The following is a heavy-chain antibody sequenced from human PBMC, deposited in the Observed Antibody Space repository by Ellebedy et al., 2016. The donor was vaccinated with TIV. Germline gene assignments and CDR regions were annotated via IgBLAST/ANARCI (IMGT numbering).Heavy chain of an antibody. V-gene: IGHV1-8*01. J-gene: IGHJ5*02. Sequence: ASVKVSCXASGYTFTSYDINWVRQATGQGLEWMGWMNPNSGNTGYAQKFQGRVTMTRNTSISTAYMELSSLRSEDTAVYYCARDLSSSTRGGWFDPWGQGTLVTVSS. CDR3: ARDLSSSTRGGWFDP. CDR2: MNPNSGNT. D-gene: IGHD2-2*01. CDR1: GYTFTSYD.